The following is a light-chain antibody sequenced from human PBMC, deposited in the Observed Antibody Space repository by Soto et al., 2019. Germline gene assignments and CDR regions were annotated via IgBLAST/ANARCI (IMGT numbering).Light chain of an antibody. V-gene: IGLV2-14*01. Sequence: QSALTQPASVSGSPGQSITISCTGTSSDVGGYNYVSWYPQHPGKAPKLMIYEVTNRPSGVSNRFSGSKSGNTSSLTIFGLQAEDEADYYCSSYTSSSTPVFGGGTKVTVL. CDR1: SSDVGGYNY. CDR2: EVT. J-gene: IGLJ3*02. CDR3: SSYTSSSTPV.